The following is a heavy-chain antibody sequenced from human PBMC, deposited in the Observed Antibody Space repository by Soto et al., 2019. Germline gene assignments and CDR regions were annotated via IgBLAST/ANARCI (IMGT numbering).Heavy chain of an antibody. Sequence: GGSLRLSCAASGFTFDSFAMTWVRQAPGKGLEWVSAISASGGSTFYADSVKGRFTISRDSSKNTLYLQMNSLRAEDTAVYYCARGEVRIDFWGQGTLVTVSS. CDR3: ARGEVRIDF. CDR1: GFTFDSFA. D-gene: IGHD3-10*01. CDR2: ISASGGST. J-gene: IGHJ4*02. V-gene: IGHV3-23*01.